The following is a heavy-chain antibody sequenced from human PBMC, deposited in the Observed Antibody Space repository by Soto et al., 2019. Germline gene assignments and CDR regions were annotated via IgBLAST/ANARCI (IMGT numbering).Heavy chain of an antibody. CDR3: AKFGHWNYANYFDY. CDR2: ISGSGGST. J-gene: IGHJ4*02. Sequence: PGGSLRPSCAASGFTFSSYAMSWVRQAPGKGLEWVSAISGSGGSTYYADSVKGRFTISRDNSKNTLYLQMNSLRAEDTAVYYCAKFGHWNYANYFDYWGQGTLVTVSS. V-gene: IGHV3-23*01. CDR1: GFTFSSYA. D-gene: IGHD1-7*01.